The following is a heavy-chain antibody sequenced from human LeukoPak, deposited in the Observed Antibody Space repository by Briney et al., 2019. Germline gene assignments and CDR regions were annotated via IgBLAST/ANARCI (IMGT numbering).Heavy chain of an antibody. CDR1: GFTVSSNY. D-gene: IGHD5-24*01. J-gene: IGHJ4*02. CDR2: IYGGGST. V-gene: IGHV3-66*01. Sequence: GGSLRLSCAASGFTVSSNYMSWVRQAPGKGLEWVSVIYGGGSTSYADSVKGRFTISRDNSKNTLHLQMNGLRAEDTAVYYCARGRDGGWATIGFWGQGTLVTVSS. CDR3: ARGRDGGWATIGF.